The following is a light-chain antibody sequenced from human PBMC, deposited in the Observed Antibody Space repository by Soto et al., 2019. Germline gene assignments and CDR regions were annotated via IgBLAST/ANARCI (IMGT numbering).Light chain of an antibody. J-gene: IGKJ3*01. CDR3: QHLNNFVT. V-gene: IGKV1-9*01. Sequence: DIQLTQSPSFLSASVGDRVTITCRASQTVASYLVWYQQKPGKAPKVLITDASTLQSGVPSRFSGSGFGTEFTLTIIGLQPEDVATYYCQHLNNFVTFRPGTKVNI. CDR1: QTVASY. CDR2: DAS.